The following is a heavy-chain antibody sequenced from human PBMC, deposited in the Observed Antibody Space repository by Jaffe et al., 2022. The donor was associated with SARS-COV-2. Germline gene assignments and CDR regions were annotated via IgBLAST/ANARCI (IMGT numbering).Heavy chain of an antibody. D-gene: IGHD2-2*01. Sequence: EVKLVESGGAVVQPGGSLRLSCAASGFTFNDYTMHWVRQRPGKGLEWVSLIHWDGGRTYYEDSVKGRFTISRDNSKKSLYLQMNSLTTEDTALYYCAKIDGSTEDYWGQGTQVTVSS. CDR1: GFTFNDYT. CDR2: IHWDGGRT. J-gene: IGHJ4*02. V-gene: IGHV3-43*01. CDR3: AKIDGSTEDY.